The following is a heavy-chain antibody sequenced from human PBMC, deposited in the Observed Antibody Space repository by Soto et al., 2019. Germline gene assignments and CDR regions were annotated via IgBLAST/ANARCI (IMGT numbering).Heavy chain of an antibody. Sequence: QVQLVQSGAEVKKPGSSVKVSCKASGGTFSSYAISWVRQAPGQGLEWMGGIIPIFGTANYAQKFQCRVTITADKSTSTAYMELSCLRSEDTAVYYCARDHRHGTIYYYYGMDVWGQGTTVTVSS. J-gene: IGHJ6*02. V-gene: IGHV1-69*06. CDR1: GGTFSSYA. CDR3: ARDHRHGTIYYYYGMDV. CDR2: IIPIFGTA. D-gene: IGHD2-2*01.